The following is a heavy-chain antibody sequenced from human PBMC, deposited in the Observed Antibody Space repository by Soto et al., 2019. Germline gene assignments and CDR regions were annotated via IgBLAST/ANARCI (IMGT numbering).Heavy chain of an antibody. CDR3: ATDFGSGGGSYCGLDV. V-gene: IGHV6-1*01. Sequence: SQTLSLTCAISGDSVSSNRAAWNWIRQSPSRSLEWLGMTYYRSKWYNDYAVSVKSRITINPDTSKNQFSLQLNSETPEDTAVYYCATDFGSGGGSYCGLDVWHQGTTVNVSS. CDR2: TYYRSKWYN. D-gene: IGHD3-3*01. CDR1: GDSVSSNRAA. J-gene: IGHJ6*02.